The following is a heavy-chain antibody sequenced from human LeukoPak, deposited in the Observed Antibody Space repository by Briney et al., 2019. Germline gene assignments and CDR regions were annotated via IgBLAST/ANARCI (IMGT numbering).Heavy chain of an antibody. J-gene: IGHJ4*02. Sequence: GGSLRLSCAASGFTFSSYWISWVRQAPGKGLEWVANIKQDGSEKYYVDSVKGRFTISRDNAKNSLYLQMNSLRAEDTAVYYCTVQWFGELLPFDYWGQGTLVTVSS. CDR2: IKQDGSEK. D-gene: IGHD3-10*01. CDR3: TVQWFGELLPFDY. V-gene: IGHV3-7*05. CDR1: GFTFSSYW.